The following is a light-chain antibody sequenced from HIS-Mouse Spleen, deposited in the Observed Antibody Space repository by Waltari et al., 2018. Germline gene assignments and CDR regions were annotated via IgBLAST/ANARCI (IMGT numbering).Light chain of an antibody. CDR3: SSYTSSSTLV. Sequence: QSALTQPASVSGSPGQSITIACTGTSSDVGGYHYVSQYQPPPGKAPKLMIYDVSNRPSWVSNRFSGSKSGNTASLTISGLQAEDEADYYCSSYTSSSTLVFGGGTKLTVL. CDR1: SSDVGGYHY. V-gene: IGLV2-14*03. CDR2: DVS. J-gene: IGLJ2*01.